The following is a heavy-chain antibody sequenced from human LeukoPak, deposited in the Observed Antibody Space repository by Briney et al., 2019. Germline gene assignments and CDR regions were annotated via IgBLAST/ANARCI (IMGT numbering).Heavy chain of an antibody. V-gene: IGHV1-2*06. CDR1: GYTFTSYG. D-gene: IGHD3-9*01. Sequence: ASVKVSCKASGYTFTSYGISWVRQAPGQGLEWMGRINPNSGGTNYAQKFQGRVTMTRDTSISTAYMELSRLRSDDTAVYYCARDPTYYDILTGLEQYNWFDPWGQGTLVTVSS. CDR3: ARDPTYYDILTGLEQYNWFDP. CDR2: INPNSGGT. J-gene: IGHJ5*02.